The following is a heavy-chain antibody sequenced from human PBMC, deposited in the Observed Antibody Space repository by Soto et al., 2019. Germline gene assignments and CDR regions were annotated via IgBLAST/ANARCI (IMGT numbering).Heavy chain of an antibody. CDR2: TSYDGSNN. V-gene: IGHV3-33*05. CDR3: ARWGTTGGLDV. CDR1: GFTFRSYV. J-gene: IGHJ4*02. D-gene: IGHD3-16*01. Sequence: VQVVESGGGVVQPGTSLRLSCVGSGFTFRSYVIHWVGQAPGKGLEWVALTSYDGSNNFYGDSVKGRFTISRHNSRNTVELQMDSLRFEDTALYYCARWGTTGGLDVWGQGTLVSVSS.